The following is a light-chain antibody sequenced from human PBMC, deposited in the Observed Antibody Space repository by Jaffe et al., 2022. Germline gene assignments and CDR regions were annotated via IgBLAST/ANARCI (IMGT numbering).Light chain of an antibody. Sequence: QAVLTQPASLSASPGASASLTCTLRSGINVGTYRIYWYQQKPGSPPQYLLRYKSDSDKQQGSGVPSRFSGSKDASANAGILLISGLQSEDEADYYCMIWHSSARNWVFGGGTKLTVL. CDR3: MIWHSSARNWV. CDR1: SGINVGTYR. V-gene: IGLV5-45*01. CDR2: YKSDSDK. J-gene: IGLJ3*02.